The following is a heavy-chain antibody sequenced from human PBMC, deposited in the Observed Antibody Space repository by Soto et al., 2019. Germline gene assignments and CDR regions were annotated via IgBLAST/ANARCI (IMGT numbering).Heavy chain of an antibody. CDR3: ARYTSGATSLGMDV. J-gene: IGHJ6*02. Sequence: GESLKISCKGFGYSFTSYWIGWVRQMPGKGLEWMGIIYPGDSNPTYSPSFQGQVTISVDKSITTAYLQWSSLKASDSAMYYCARYTSGATSLGMDVWGQGTTVTVSS. D-gene: IGHD6-19*01. CDR2: IYPGDSNP. V-gene: IGHV5-51*01. CDR1: GYSFTSYW.